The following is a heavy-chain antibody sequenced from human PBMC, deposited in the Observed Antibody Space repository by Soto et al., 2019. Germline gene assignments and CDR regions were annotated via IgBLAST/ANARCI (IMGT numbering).Heavy chain of an antibody. D-gene: IGHD3-16*02. V-gene: IGHV3-23*01. CDR3: AKGPGRLGELSPQFY. CDR1: GFTFSSYA. Sequence: GGSLRLSCAASGFTFSSYAMSWVRQAPGKGLEWVSAISGSGGSTYYADSVKGRFTISRDNSKNTLYLQMNSLRAEDTAVYYCAKGPGRLGELSPQFYWGQGTLVTVSS. CDR2: ISGSGGST. J-gene: IGHJ4*02.